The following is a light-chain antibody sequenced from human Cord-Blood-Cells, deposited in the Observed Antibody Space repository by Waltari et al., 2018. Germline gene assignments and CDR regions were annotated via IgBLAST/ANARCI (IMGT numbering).Light chain of an antibody. Sequence: DIQMTQSPSSLSASVGDRVTITCRASQSISSYLNWYQQKPGKAPKLLIYAASSVQSGVPSRFSGSGSGTDFTLTISSLQPEDCATYYCQQSYSTPRTFGQGTKVEIK. CDR1: QSISSY. CDR3: QQSYSTPRT. CDR2: AAS. V-gene: IGKV1-39*01. J-gene: IGKJ1*01.